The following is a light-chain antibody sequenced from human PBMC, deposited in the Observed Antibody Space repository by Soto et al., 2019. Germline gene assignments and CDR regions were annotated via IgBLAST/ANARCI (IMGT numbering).Light chain of an antibody. CDR2: GDS. CDR3: QTYDSSLSMFV. Sequence: QSVLTQTPSVSGAPGQRITISCTGSSSNIGAGYDVHWYQQLPGTAPKLHIFGDSSRPSGVPDRFSDSKSGTSASLAITGLRSEDEADYYCQTYDSSLSMFVFGTGTKVTVL. CDR1: SSNIGAGYD. V-gene: IGLV1-40*01. J-gene: IGLJ1*01.